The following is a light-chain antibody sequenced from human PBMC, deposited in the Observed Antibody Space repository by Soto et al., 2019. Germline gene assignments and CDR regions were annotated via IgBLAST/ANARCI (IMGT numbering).Light chain of an antibody. CDR1: QDIRND. CDR2: AAS. V-gene: IGKV1-17*01. CDR3: QQLNTHPFT. Sequence: IQMTQSPSSLSASVVDRVTITCRASQDIRNDLGWYQQKPGKAPKLLIYAASTLQSGVPLRFSGFGSGTNFTLTISRLQPEDFATYYCQQLNTHPFTFGQGTRLEIK. J-gene: IGKJ5*01.